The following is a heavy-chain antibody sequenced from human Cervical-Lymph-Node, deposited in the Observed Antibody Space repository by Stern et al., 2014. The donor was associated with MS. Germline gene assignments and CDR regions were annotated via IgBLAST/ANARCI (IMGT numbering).Heavy chain of an antibody. Sequence: VQLVESGGGLVQPGGSLRLSCAASGFTFCSHAMGWVRQAPGQGLEWVSGISDSGGSTYYADSVKGRFTITRDNSKNTLFLQMNRLRAEDTAVYYCAKPPYERLLLADYWGQGTLVTVSP. V-gene: IGHV3-23*04. CDR1: GFTFCSHA. J-gene: IGHJ4*02. CDR2: ISDSGGST. CDR3: AKPPYERLLLADY. D-gene: IGHD3-10*01.